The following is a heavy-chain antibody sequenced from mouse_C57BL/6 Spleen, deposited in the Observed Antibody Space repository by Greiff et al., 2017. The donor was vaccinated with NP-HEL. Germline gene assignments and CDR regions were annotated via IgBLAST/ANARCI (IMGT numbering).Heavy chain of an antibody. J-gene: IGHJ3*01. Sequence: QVQLKQPGAELVKPGASVKLSCKASGYTFTSYWMQWVKQRPGQGLEWIGEIDPSDSYTNYNQKFKGKATLTVDTSSSTAYMQLSSLTSEDSAVYYCVRDYGSSFPFAYWGQGTLVTVSA. V-gene: IGHV1-50*01. CDR3: VRDYGSSFPFAY. D-gene: IGHD1-1*01. CDR2: IDPSDSYT. CDR1: GYTFTSYW.